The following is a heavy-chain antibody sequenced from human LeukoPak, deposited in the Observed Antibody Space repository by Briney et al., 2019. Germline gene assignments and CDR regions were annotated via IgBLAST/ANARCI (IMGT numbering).Heavy chain of an antibody. CDR3: ARLPYYYDSSGYYYDYYGMDV. CDR1: GGSISSYY. D-gene: IGHD3-22*01. V-gene: IGHV4-59*08. J-gene: IGHJ6*02. Sequence: SSETLSLTCTVSGGSISSYYWSWIRQPPGKGLEWIGYIYYSGSTNYNPSLKSRVTISVDTSKNQFSLKLSSVTAADTAVYYCARLPYYYDSSGYYYDYYGMDVWGQGTTVTVSS. CDR2: IYYSGST.